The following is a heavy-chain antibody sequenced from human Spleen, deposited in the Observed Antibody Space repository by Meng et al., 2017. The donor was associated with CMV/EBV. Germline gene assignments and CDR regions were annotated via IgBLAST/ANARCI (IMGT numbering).Heavy chain of an antibody. D-gene: IGHD4-11*01. CDR3: ARDPTGFTWFDP. CDR1: GGSISNHY. J-gene: IGHJ5*02. V-gene: IGHV4-59*11. Sequence: SETLSLTCTVSGGSISNHYWNWIRQPPGKGLEWIGYISYTGSTKYNPSLKSRVTISVDTSKNQFSLRLSSLTAADTAVYYCARDPTGFTWFDPWGQGTLVTVSS. CDR2: ISYTGST.